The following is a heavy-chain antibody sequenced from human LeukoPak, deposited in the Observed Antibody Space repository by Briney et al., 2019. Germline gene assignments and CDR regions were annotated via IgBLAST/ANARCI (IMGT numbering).Heavy chain of an antibody. J-gene: IGHJ6*03. D-gene: IGHD5-18*01. CDR3: ARDIRGYSYGAYYYYYYYMDV. CDR2: IKQDGSEK. V-gene: IGHV3-7*01. Sequence: GGSLRLSCAASGFTFSSYWMSWVRQAPGKGLEWVANIKQDGSEKYYVDSVKVRFTISRDNAKNSLYLQMNSLRAEDTAVYYCARDIRGYSYGAYYYYYYYMDVWGKGTTVTVSS. CDR1: GFTFSSYW.